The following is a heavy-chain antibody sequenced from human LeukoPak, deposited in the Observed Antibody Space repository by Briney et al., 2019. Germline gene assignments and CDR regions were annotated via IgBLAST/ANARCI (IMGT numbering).Heavy chain of an antibody. J-gene: IGHJ4*02. CDR1: GFTFGNYA. CDR2: ISGSATGA. D-gene: IGHD5-24*01. Sequence: GGSLRLSCVAPGFTFGNYAMSWVRQAPGKGLESVSGISGSATGAYYTDSVKGRFTISRDNPRNTLYLQMDSLRADDTAVYYCAKFREGDGYNAFDYWGQGALVTVSS. CDR3: AKFREGDGYNAFDY. V-gene: IGHV3-23*01.